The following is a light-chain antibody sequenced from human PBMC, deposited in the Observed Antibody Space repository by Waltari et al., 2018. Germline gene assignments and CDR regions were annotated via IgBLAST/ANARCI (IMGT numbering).Light chain of an antibody. V-gene: IGLV1-47*01. CDR2: NSD. CDR3: AAWDDSVTGEV. Sequence: QSVLTQPPSMSGTPGQRVTISCSGSSSNIGNNYVCWYQQLPGTAPKLLIHNSDQRPSWVPDRFSGSTSGTSASLAISGLRSEDDGDYYCAAWDDSVTGEVFGGGTRLTVL. CDR1: SSNIGNNY. J-gene: IGLJ3*02.